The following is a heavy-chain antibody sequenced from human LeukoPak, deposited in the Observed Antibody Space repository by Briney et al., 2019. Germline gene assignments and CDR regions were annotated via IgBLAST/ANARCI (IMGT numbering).Heavy chain of an antibody. CDR2: LSASGGTT. D-gene: IGHD3-10*01. CDR1: GFTFSSYA. V-gene: IGHV3-23*01. J-gene: IGHJ4*02. CDR3: AKDQAQDHYDSGNYYVPFDY. Sequence: GGSLRLSCAASGFTFSSYAMSWVRQAPGKGLEWVSALSASGGTTYYADSVKGRFTISRDNSKNTLHLQMNSLRVEDTAVYHCAKDQAQDHYDSGNYYVPFDYWGQGTLVTVSS.